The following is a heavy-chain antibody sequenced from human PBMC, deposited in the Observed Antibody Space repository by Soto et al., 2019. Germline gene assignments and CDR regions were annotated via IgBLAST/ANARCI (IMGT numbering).Heavy chain of an antibody. V-gene: IGHV4-59*01. J-gene: IGHJ5*02. CDR2: IYYSGST. CDR1: CGSISSYY. D-gene: IGHD3-22*01. CDR3: ARERVAAAGTNYYDSSGYYGDWFDP. Sequence: SETLSLTCTVSCGSISSYYWSWIRQPPGKGLEWIGYIYYSGSTNYNPSLKSRVTISVDTSKNQFSLKLSSVTAADTAVYYCARERVAAAGTNYYDSSGYYGDWFDPWGQGTLVTVSS.